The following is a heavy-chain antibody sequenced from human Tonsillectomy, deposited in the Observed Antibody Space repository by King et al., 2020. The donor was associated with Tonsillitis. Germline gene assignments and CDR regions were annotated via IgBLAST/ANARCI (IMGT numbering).Heavy chain of an antibody. CDR3: ASDGILTGNFDD. CDR1: GYTFTSYG. V-gene: IGHV1-18*03. Sequence: VQLVESGAEVKRPGASVKVSCKASGYTFTSYGISWVRQAPGQGLEWMGWIDVFNGNTNYAQKLQGRVTMTTDTSTTTGYMELKRLRSDDMAVYYCASDGILTGNFDDWGQGTLVTVAS. J-gene: IGHJ4*02. CDR2: IDVFNGNT. D-gene: IGHD3-9*01.